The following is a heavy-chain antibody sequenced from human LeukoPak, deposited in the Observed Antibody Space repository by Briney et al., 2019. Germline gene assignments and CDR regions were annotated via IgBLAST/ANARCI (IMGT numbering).Heavy chain of an antibody. V-gene: IGHV3-48*01. CDR2: ISSSSSTI. J-gene: IGHJ4*02. CDR1: GFTFSSYS. D-gene: IGHD3-22*01. CDR3: GRDYDSSHRDWGCPDY. Sequence: GGSLRLSCAASGFTFSSYSMNWVRQAPGKGLEWVSYISSSSSTIYYADSVKGRFTISRDNAKNSLYLQMNSLRTEDTAVYYCGRDYDSSHRDWGCPDYWGQGTLVTVSS.